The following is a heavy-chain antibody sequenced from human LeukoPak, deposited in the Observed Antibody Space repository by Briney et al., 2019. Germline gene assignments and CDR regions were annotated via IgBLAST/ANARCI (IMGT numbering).Heavy chain of an antibody. CDR1: GGTFSSYA. V-gene: IGHV1-69*13. CDR2: IIPIFGTA. CDR3: ARADGVATVLGPGYFQH. J-gene: IGHJ1*01. D-gene: IGHD2-8*01. Sequence: ASVKVSCKASGGTFSSYAISWVRQAPGQGLEWMGGIIPIFGTANYAQKFQGRVTITADESTSTAYMELSSLRSEDTAVYYCARADGVATVLGPGYFQHWGQGTLVTVSS.